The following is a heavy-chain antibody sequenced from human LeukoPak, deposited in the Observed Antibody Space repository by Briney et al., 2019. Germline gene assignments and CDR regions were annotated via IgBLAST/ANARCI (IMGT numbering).Heavy chain of an antibody. V-gene: IGHV3-30*03. CDR1: GFTFSSYG. Sequence: GGSLRLSCAASGFTFSSYGMHGVRQAPGKGLEWVAVISYEGSNKYYADSVKGRFTISRDNSKNTLYLQMNSLRAEGTAVYYCAGLGYCSGGSCYGTGPFDYWGQGTLVTVSS. D-gene: IGHD2-15*01. CDR3: AGLGYCSGGSCYGTGPFDY. J-gene: IGHJ4*02. CDR2: ISYEGSNK.